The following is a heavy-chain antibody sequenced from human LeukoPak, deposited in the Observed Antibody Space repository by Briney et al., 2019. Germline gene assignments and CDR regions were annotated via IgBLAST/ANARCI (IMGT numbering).Heavy chain of an antibody. J-gene: IGHJ4*02. CDR3: SRGRDQSKTGDS. CDR2: IHPSGST. Sequence: SETLSLTCTIYGGSFSWYYWSWIRQPPRKRLEWIGEIHPSGSTNFNPSLKSRVSISVDTSKNQFSLILTSVTAADTGVYYCSRGRDQSKTGDSWGQGTVVTVSS. CDR1: GGSFSWYY. V-gene: IGHV4-34*01. D-gene: IGHD2-2*01.